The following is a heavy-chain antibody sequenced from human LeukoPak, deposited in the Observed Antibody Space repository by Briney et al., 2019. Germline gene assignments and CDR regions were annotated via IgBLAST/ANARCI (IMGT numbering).Heavy chain of an antibody. CDR3: SRGSGWLSVY. V-gene: IGHV3-49*04. D-gene: IGHD6-19*01. J-gene: IGHJ4*02. CDR2: ISGGTT. Sequence: PGGSLRLSCKASGFDFGDYGLSWVRQAPGKGLEWIGFISGGTTEYAASVKGRFTISRDDSTSIAYLQMNSLTTEDTAVYYCSRGSGWLSVYWGQGTLVTVSS. CDR1: GFDFGDYG.